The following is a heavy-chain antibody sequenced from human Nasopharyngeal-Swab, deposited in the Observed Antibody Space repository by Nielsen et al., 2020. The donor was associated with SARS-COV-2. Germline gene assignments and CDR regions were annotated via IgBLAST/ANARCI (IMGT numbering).Heavy chain of an antibody. CDR2: INHSGST. CDR3: ARGRGGWLGVNWFDP. Sequence: RQAPGKGLEWIGEINHSGSTNYNPSLKSRVTISVDTSKNQFSLKLSSVTAADTAVYYCARGRGGWLGVNWFDPWGQGTLVTVSS. D-gene: IGHD3-10*01. V-gene: IGHV4-34*01. J-gene: IGHJ5*02.